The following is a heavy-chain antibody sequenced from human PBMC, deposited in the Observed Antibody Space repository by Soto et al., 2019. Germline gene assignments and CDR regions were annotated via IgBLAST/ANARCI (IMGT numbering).Heavy chain of an antibody. CDR3: ARAYGDWVYFDY. CDR2: INHSGST. V-gene: IGHV4-34*01. Sequence: SETLSLTCAVYGGSFSGYYWSWVRQPPGKGLEWIGEINHSGSTNYNPSLKSRVTISVDTSKNQFSLKLSSVTAADTAVYYCARAYGDWVYFDYWGQGTLVTVSS. J-gene: IGHJ4*02. CDR1: GGSFSGYY. D-gene: IGHD4-17*01.